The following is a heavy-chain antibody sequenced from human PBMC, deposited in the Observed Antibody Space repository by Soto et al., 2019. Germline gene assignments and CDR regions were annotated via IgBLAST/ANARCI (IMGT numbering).Heavy chain of an antibody. Sequence: GGSLRLSCAASGFTFSSYGMHWVRQAPGKGLEWVAVIWYDGSNKYYADSVKGRFTISRDNSKNTLYLQMNSLRAEDTAVYYCVSRGYEYGDYFDYWGQGTLVTVSS. CDR2: IWYDGSNK. CDR1: GFTFSSYG. CDR3: VSRGYEYGDYFDY. V-gene: IGHV3-33*01. D-gene: IGHD4-17*01. J-gene: IGHJ4*02.